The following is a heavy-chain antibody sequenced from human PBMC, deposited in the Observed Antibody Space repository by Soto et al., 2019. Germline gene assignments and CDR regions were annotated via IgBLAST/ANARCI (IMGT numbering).Heavy chain of an antibody. CDR3: ARSLTGYPRYYYYYGMDV. CDR1: GFTFSSYS. CDR2: ISSSSSYI. V-gene: IGHV3-21*01. Sequence: GSLRLSCAASGFTFSSYSMNWVRQAPGKGLEWVSSISSSSSYIYYADSVKGRFTISRDNAKNSLYLQMNSLRAEDTAVYYCARSLTGYPRYYYYYGMDVWGQGTTVTVSS. J-gene: IGHJ6*02. D-gene: IGHD3-9*01.